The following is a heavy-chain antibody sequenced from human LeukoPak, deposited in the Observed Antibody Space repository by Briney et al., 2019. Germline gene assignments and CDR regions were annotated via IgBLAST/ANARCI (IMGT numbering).Heavy chain of an antibody. J-gene: IGHJ4*02. Sequence: AASVKVSCKASGYTFTSYDINWVRQAPGQGLEWMGWISAYNGNTNYAQKLQGRVTMTTDTSTSTAYMELRSLRSDDTAVYYCARGEINYYKCYSDYWGQGTLVTVSS. D-gene: IGHD3-22*01. CDR2: ISAYNGNT. V-gene: IGHV1-18*01. CDR3: ARGEINYYKCYSDY. CDR1: GYTFTSYD.